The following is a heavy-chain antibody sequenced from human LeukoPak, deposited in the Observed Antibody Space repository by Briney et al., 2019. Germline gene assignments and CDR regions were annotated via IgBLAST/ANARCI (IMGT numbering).Heavy chain of an antibody. Sequence: GGSLRLSCAASGFTFSSYAMSWVRQAPGKGLEWVSSISSSSSYIYYADSVKGRFTISRDNAKNSLYLQMNSLRAEDTAVYYCARGDYGSGSYYFDYWGQGTLVTVSS. V-gene: IGHV3-21*01. CDR2: ISSSSSYI. J-gene: IGHJ4*02. D-gene: IGHD3-10*01. CDR3: ARGDYGSGSYYFDY. CDR1: GFTFSSYA.